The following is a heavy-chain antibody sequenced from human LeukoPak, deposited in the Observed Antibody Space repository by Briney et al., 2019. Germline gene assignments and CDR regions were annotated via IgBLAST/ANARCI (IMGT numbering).Heavy chain of an antibody. J-gene: IGHJ4*02. V-gene: IGHV4-59*01. D-gene: IGHD6-13*01. CDR3: ARLGYSSSSVDY. CDR1: GGPISSYY. Sequence: SETLSLTCTVSGGPISSYYWSWIRQPPGKGLEWIGYIYYSGSTNYNPSLKSRVTISVDTSKNQFSLKLSSVTAADTAVYYCARLGYSSSSVDYWGQGTLVTVSS. CDR2: IYYSGST.